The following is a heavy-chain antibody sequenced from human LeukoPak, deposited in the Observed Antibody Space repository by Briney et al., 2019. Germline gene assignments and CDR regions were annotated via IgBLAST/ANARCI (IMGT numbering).Heavy chain of an antibody. CDR2: IYSGGST. V-gene: IGHV3-53*01. CDR1: GFTVSSNY. CDR3: AREVFYDSSGYYSEP. Sequence: PGGSLRLSCAASGFTVSSNYMSWVRQAPGKGLEWASLIYSGGSTYYADSVKGRFTISRDNSKNTLYLQMNSLRAEDTAVYYCAREVFYDSSGYYSEPWGQGTLVTVSS. J-gene: IGHJ5*02. D-gene: IGHD3-22*01.